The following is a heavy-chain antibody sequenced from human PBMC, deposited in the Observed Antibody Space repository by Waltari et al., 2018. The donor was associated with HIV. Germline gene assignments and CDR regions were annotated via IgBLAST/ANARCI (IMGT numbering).Heavy chain of an antibody. D-gene: IGHD3-10*01. CDR3: AGCEGRGAFDY. J-gene: IGHJ4*02. CDR1: GFTVSSNY. CDR2: VYSGGRI. V-gene: IGHV3-66*01. Sequence: EVQLVESGGGLVQPGGSLRLSCAASGFTVSSNYMSWVRQAPGKGRGCVSVVYSGGRIYYRDSVKGRFTISRDNPKNTVYLQRNSLRVEDTAGYYGAGCEGRGAFDYWGQGTLVTVAS.